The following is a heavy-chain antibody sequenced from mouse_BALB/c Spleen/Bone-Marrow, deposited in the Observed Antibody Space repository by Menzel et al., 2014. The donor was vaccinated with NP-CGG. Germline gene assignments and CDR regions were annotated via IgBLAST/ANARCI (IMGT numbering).Heavy chain of an antibody. CDR2: IWAGGST. J-gene: IGHJ4*01. CDR3: ARDRSYYGMDY. V-gene: IGHV2-9*02. Sequence: VQLQESGPGLVAPSQSLSITCTVSGFSLTSYGVHWVRQSPGKGLEWLGVIWAGGSTNYNSALMSRLSTSKDNSKSXVFLKMNGLQTDDTAMYYCARDRSYYGMDYWGQGTSVTVSS. CDR1: GFSLTSYG.